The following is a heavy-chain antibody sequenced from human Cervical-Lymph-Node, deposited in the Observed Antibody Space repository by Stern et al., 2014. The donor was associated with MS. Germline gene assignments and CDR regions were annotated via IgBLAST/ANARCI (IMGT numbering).Heavy chain of an antibody. Sequence: VQLVESGGHLVQPGRSLTLSCAASGFTFSNYALSWVRQAPGKGLEWDSAISGSGDKTYYAGSVKGRFTISRDNSMHTLYLHMNRLGVEDTATYYCARDDYYDSSGRLVYWGQGTPVIVSS. CDR2: ISGSGDKT. J-gene: IGHJ4*02. D-gene: IGHD3-22*01. CDR1: GFTFSNYA. V-gene: IGHV3-23*04. CDR3: ARDDYYDSSGRLVY.